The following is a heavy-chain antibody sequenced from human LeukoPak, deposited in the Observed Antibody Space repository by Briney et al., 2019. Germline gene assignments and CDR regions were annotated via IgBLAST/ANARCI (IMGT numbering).Heavy chain of an antibody. D-gene: IGHD6-25*01. V-gene: IGHV3-30*03. CDR1: GFTFSSYG. CDR2: ISYDGSNK. CDR3: ARGMVANSGGAIDY. Sequence: GGSLRLSCAASGFTFSSYGMHWVRQAPGKGLEWVAVISYDGSNKYYADSVKGRFTISRDNAKNSLYLQMNSLRAEDTAVYYRARGMVANSGGAIDYWGQGTLVTVSS. J-gene: IGHJ4*02.